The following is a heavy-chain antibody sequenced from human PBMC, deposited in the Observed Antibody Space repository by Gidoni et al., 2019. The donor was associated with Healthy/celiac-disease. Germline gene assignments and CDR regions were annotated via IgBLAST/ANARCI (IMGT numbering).Heavy chain of an antibody. CDR3: ARGQLWPLSGAFDI. J-gene: IGHJ3*02. V-gene: IGHV3-21*01. CDR2: ISSSSSYI. CDR1: GFPFSSYS. D-gene: IGHD5-18*01. Sequence: EVQLVESGGGLVKPGGSLRLSCAASGFPFSSYSRNWVRQAPGKGLEWVSSISSSSSYIDYADSVKGRFTISRDNAKNSLYLQMNSLRAEDTAVYYCARGQLWPLSGAFDIWGQGTMVTVSS.